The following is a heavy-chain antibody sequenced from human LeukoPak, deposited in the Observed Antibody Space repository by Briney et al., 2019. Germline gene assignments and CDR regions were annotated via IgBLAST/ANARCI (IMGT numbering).Heavy chain of an antibody. V-gene: IGHV3-53*01. Sequence: QPGGSLRLSCAASGFTVSGNYMSWVRQAPGKGLEWVSVIYSGGSTYYADSVKGRFTISRDNSKNTLYLQMNSLRAEDTAVYYCARSSLSGLGPFDYWGQGTLVTVSS. D-gene: IGHD5-12*01. CDR2: IYSGGST. CDR3: ARSSLSGLGPFDY. CDR1: GFTVSGNY. J-gene: IGHJ4*02.